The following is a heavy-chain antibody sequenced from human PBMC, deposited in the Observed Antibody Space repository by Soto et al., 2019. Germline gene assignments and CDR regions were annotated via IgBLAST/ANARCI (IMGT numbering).Heavy chain of an antibody. J-gene: IGHJ4*02. CDR1: GYTFTSYG. CDR2: ISAHNGNT. D-gene: IGHD1-1*01. Sequence: QVHLVQSGAEVKKPGASVKVSCKASGYTFTSYGITWVRQAPRQGLEWMGWISAHNGNTDYAHKLLCRVILTRHTSARTASMALRSLRSDDTAVYYCARGRYGDYWGQGAVVTVSS. V-gene: IGHV1-18*01. CDR3: ARGRYGDY.